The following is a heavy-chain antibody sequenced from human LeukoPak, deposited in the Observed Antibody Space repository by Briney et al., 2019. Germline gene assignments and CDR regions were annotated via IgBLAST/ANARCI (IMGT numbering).Heavy chain of an antibody. CDR2: IYYSGST. D-gene: IGHD5-18*01. J-gene: IGHJ4*02. V-gene: IGHV4-59*01. Sequence: SETLSLTCTVSGGSISSYYWSWIRQPPGKGLEWIGYIYYSGSTNYNPSLKSRVTISVDTSKNQFSLKLSSVTAADTAVYYCARDMRIGHTDMVYDYWGQGTLVTVSS. CDR1: GGSISSYY. CDR3: ARDMRIGHTDMVYDY.